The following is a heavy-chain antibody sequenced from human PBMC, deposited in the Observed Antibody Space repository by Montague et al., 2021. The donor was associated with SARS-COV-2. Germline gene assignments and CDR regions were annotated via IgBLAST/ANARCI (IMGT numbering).Heavy chain of an antibody. CDR2: IYGGGIST. J-gene: IGHJ6*02. CDR1: GFTFYNYA. Sequence: SLRLSCAASGFTFYNYAMSWVRQAPDNGLEWVAVIYGGGISTYYADSVKGRFTIFIDNSTDTLYLDMNSLRAEDTDVYYCVSRYSLSPSYYGLDVWGQGTTVTVSS. CDR3: VSRYSLSPSYYGLDV. D-gene: IGHD5-18*01. V-gene: IGHV3-23*03.